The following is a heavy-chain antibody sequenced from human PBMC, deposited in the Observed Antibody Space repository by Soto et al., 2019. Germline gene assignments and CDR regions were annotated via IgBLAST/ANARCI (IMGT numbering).Heavy chain of an antibody. J-gene: IGHJ4*02. D-gene: IGHD2-15*01. CDR2: INAGNGNT. Sequence: QVQLVQSGAEVKKPGASVKVSCEASGYTFTSYAMHWVRQAPGQRLEWMRWINAGNGNTIYSQKFQGRVTITRDTSASTAYMELSSLRSEDTAVYYCARGTCSGGSCYSFHFDYWGQGTLVTVSS. V-gene: IGHV1-3*01. CDR3: ARGTCSGGSCYSFHFDY. CDR1: GYTFTSYA.